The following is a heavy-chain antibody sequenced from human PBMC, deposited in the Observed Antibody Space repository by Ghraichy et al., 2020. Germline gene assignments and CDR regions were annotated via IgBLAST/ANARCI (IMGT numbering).Heavy chain of an antibody. CDR1: GGSISGYY. V-gene: IGHV4-59*08. D-gene: IGHD6-13*01. Sequence: SETLSLTCTVSGGSISGYYWSWIRQPPGKGLEWIGYIYYSGSTNYNPSLKSRVTISVDTSKNQFSLNLRSVTAADTAVYYCARQKIAAGVVDYWGQGTLVTVSS. J-gene: IGHJ4*02. CDR2: IYYSGST. CDR3: ARQKIAAGVVDY.